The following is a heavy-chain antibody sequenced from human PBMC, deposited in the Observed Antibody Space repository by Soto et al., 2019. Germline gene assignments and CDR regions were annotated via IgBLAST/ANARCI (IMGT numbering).Heavy chain of an antibody. V-gene: IGHV3-23*01. Sequence: GGSLRLSCAASGFTFSSYAMSWVRQAPGKGLEWVSAISGSGGSTYYADSVKGRFTISRDNSKNTLYLQMNSLRAEDTAVYYCAKAVICSGGSCYSDVYYYYGMDVWGQGTTVTVSS. CDR3: AKAVICSGGSCYSDVYYYYGMDV. D-gene: IGHD2-15*01. CDR2: ISGSGGST. J-gene: IGHJ6*02. CDR1: GFTFSSYA.